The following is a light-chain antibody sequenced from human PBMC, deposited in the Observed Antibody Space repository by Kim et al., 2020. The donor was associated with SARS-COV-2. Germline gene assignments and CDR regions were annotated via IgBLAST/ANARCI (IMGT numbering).Light chain of an antibody. J-gene: IGLJ3*02. V-gene: IGLV1-47*01. Sequence: QRVTIYCAGSSANIGRNYVYWEQQLPGTAPKLLSYRNNQRPSGVPDRFSGSKSGTSASLAISGLRSEDEADYYCAAWDDSLTGRVFGGGTQLTVL. CDR2: RNN. CDR1: SANIGRNY. CDR3: AAWDDSLTGRV.